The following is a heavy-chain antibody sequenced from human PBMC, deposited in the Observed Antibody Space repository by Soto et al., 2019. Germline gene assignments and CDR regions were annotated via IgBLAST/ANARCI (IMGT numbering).Heavy chain of an antibody. V-gene: IGHV3-23*01. CDR1: GFTFSSYA. J-gene: IGHJ3*02. D-gene: IGHD3-10*01. CDR2: ISGSDGST. CDR3: AKDEGSGSYAFDI. Sequence: GGSLRLSCAASGFTFSSYAMSWVRQAPGKGLEWVSAISGSDGSTYYADSVKGRFTISRDNSKNTLYLQMNSLRAEDTAVYYCAKDEGSGSYAFDIWGQGTMVTVSS.